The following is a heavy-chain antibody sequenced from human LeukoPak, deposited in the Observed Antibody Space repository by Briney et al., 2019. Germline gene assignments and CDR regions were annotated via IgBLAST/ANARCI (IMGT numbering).Heavy chain of an antibody. V-gene: IGHV1-2*02. Sequence: ASVQVSCKASGYTFTGYYLHSVRQAPGQGLEWMGWINPNIGVTNFAQRFQGRATMTRYTSINTSYMEPSRLRADDTDVYYCTRQGELVKGIDYWGQGTLVTVSS. CDR2: INPNIGVT. CDR1: GYTFTGYY. J-gene: IGHJ4*02. CDR3: TRQGELVKGIDY. D-gene: IGHD6-13*01.